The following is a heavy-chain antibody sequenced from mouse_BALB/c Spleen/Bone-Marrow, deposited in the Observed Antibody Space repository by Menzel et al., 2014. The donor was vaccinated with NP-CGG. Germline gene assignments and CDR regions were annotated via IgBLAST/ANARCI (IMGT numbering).Heavy chain of an antibody. CDR3: ARDVGYGNYFVY. CDR2: SRNKAKYYTT. J-gene: IGHJ3*01. Sequence: VQLKESGGGLVQPGDSLRLSCAPSGFTFSDFYMEWVRQPPGKRLEWIAASRNKAKYYTTEYSASVKGRFIVSRDTSQSVLYLQMNALRAEDTAIYYCARDVGYGNYFVYWGQGTLVTVSA. CDR1: GFTFSDFY. D-gene: IGHD2-10*02. V-gene: IGHV7-1*02.